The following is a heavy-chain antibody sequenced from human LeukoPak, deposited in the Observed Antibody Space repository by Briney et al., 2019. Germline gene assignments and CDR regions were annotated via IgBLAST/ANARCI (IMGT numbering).Heavy chain of an antibody. V-gene: IGHV4-61*02. J-gene: IGHJ4*02. CDR3: ARAGYSSSWDEGFDY. D-gene: IGHD6-13*01. CDR2: IYTSGST. Sequence: PSETLSLTCTVSGGSISSGSYYWSWIRQPAGKGLEWIGRIYTSGSTNYNPSLKSRVTISVDTSKNQFSLKLSSVTAADTAVYYCARAGYSSSWDEGFDYWGQGTLVAVSS. CDR1: GGSISSGSYY.